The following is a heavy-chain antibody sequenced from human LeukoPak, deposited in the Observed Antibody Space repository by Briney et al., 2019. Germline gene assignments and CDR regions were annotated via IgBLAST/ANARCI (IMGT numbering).Heavy chain of an antibody. CDR3: ARVLVRGERYRYNWFDP. D-gene: IGHD3-10*01. CDR2: IYYSGST. J-gene: IGHJ5*02. CDR1: GGSISSGDYY. V-gene: IGHV4-30-4*01. Sequence: SGTLSLTCTVSGGSISSGDYYWSWIRQPPGKGLEWIGYIYYSGSTYYNPSLKSRVTISVDTSKNQFSLKLSSVTAADTAVYYCARVLVRGERYRYNWFDPWGQGTLVTVSS.